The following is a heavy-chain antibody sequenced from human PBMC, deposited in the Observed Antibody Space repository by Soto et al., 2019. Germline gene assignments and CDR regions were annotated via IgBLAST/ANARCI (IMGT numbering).Heavy chain of an antibody. J-gene: IGHJ5*01. V-gene: IGHV1-8*01. CDR1: GYIFTYYD. Sequence: QVQLLQSGAEVNRPGDSVTVSCQASGYIFTYYDVSLVRQAAGQGLERMGWMSPATARTKTSYLPHFEDRISMTWDTSFSMAYLEVRTLKSDDTAVYYSAKGGTAGYNFWSTPRGAWLESWGQGTQVIVSS. CDR2: MSPATARTKT. CDR3: AKGGTAGYNFWSTPRGAWLES. D-gene: IGHD3-3*01.